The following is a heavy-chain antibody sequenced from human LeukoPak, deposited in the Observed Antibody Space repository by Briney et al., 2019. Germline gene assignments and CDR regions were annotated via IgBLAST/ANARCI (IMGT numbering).Heavy chain of an antibody. Sequence: SGTLSLTCTVSGGSISSGGYYWSWIRQHPGKGLEWIGYIYCSGSTYYNPSLKSRVTISVDTSKNQFSLKLSSVTAADTAVYYCARGAPSSSPNDYWGQGTLVTVSS. J-gene: IGHJ4*02. CDR1: GGSISSGGYY. D-gene: IGHD6-6*01. V-gene: IGHV4-31*03. CDR2: IYCSGST. CDR3: ARGAPSSSPNDY.